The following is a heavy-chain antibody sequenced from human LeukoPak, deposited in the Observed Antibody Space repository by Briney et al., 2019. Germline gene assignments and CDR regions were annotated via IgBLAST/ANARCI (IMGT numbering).Heavy chain of an antibody. Sequence: SETLSLTCTVSGGSISSYYWSWIRQPPGKGLEWIGYIYYSGSTNYNPSLKSRVTISVDTSKNQFSLKLSSVTAAVTAVYYCARDHSSSWYFWFDPWGQGTLVTVSS. J-gene: IGHJ5*02. CDR1: GGSISSYY. D-gene: IGHD6-13*01. CDR3: ARDHSSSWYFWFDP. CDR2: IYYSGST. V-gene: IGHV4-59*01.